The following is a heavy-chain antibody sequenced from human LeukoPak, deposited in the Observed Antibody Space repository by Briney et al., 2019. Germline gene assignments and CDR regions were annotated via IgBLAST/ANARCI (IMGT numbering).Heavy chain of an antibody. J-gene: IGHJ4*02. Sequence: GASVNVSCKVSGYTLTELSMHWVRQAPGKGLEWMGGFDPEDGETIYAQKFQGRVTMTEDTSTDTAYMELSSLRSEDTAVYYCATPDGDSSSWEYYFDYWGQGTLVTVSS. CDR3: ATPDGDSSSWEYYFDY. CDR1: GYTLTELS. CDR2: FDPEDGET. V-gene: IGHV1-24*01. D-gene: IGHD6-13*01.